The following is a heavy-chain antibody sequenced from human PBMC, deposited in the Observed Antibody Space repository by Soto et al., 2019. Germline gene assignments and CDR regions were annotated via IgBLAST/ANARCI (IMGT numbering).Heavy chain of an antibody. CDR1: AYTFTSYG. V-gene: IGHV1-18*01. Sequence: SVKLSCKASAYTFTSYGIIWVPQSPGQDLEWMGWISAYNGNTNDAQKLQDRGTMTTDASTSTDYMELRSPRSDDAAVYYCWRVPHYGDIVFYYYMDVWGKGTTVTVSS. CDR3: WRVPHYGDIVFYYYMDV. J-gene: IGHJ6*03. D-gene: IGHD2-15*01. CDR2: ISAYNGNT.